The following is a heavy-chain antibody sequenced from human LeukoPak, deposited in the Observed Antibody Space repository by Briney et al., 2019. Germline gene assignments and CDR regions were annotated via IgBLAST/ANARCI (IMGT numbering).Heavy chain of an antibody. Sequence: ASVKVSCKASGYTFTSYAMHWVRQAPGQRLEWMGWSNAGNGNTKYSQEFQGRVTITRDTSASTAYMGLSSLRSEDMAGYYCARSSSWYEPLDYWGQGTLVTVSS. J-gene: IGHJ4*02. CDR2: SNAGNGNT. CDR3: ARSSSWYEPLDY. D-gene: IGHD6-13*01. V-gene: IGHV1-3*02. CDR1: GYTFTSYA.